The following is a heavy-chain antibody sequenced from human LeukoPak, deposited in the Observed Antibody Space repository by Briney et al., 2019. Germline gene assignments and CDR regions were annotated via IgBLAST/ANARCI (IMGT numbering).Heavy chain of an antibody. CDR1: GYTFSSYA. D-gene: IGHD6-19*01. CDR3: ARGGPNSGGWTLDH. Sequence: ASVKVSCKTSGYTFSSYAMHWVRQAPGQRLEWMGCINGDNGNTQYSQKFQGRVTFIRDTSASTGYMELSSLTSEDMAVFYCARGGPNSGGWTLDHWGQGTLVSVSS. CDR2: INGDNGNT. J-gene: IGHJ4*02. V-gene: IGHV1-3*03.